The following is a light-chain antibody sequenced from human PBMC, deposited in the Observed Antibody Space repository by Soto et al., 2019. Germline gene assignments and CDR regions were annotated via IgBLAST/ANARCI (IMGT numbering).Light chain of an antibody. CDR3: QQCYMGWT. V-gene: IGKV1-5*01. CDR1: QSIGRL. J-gene: IGKJ1*01. CDR2: DAS. Sequence: DIQMTQSPCTLSATVGDRVTISCRASQSIGRLLAWHQHQLGKAPKVLIDDASTLESGVPSRFSGTGSGTEFTFSITSLQPEDFGTYYCQQCYMGWTFGQGTKVDIK.